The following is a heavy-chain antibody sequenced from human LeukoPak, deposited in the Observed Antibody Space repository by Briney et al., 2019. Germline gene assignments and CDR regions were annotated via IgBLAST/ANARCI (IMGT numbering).Heavy chain of an antibody. Sequence: ASVKVSCKASGYTFTSYGFSWVRQAPGHGLEWMGWISAYNGNTDYAQKLQGRVTMTTDTSTSTAYMELRSLRSDDTAVYYCARAGETIFGAPNWFDPCGQGTLVTVSS. CDR1: GYTFTSYG. CDR3: ARAGETIFGAPNWFDP. V-gene: IGHV1-18*01. D-gene: IGHD3-3*01. J-gene: IGHJ5*02. CDR2: ISAYNGNT.